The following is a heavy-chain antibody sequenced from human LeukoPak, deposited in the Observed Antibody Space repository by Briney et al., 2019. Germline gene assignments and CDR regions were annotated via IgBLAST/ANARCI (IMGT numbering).Heavy chain of an antibody. V-gene: IGHV3-23*01. D-gene: IGHD3-10*01. Sequence: PGGSLRLSCAASGFTFSSYAMSWVRQAPGKGLEWVSAISGSGGSTYYAYSVKGRFTISRDNSKNTLYLQMNSLRAEDTAVYYCGASMVRGVIVWGDFDYWGQGTLVTVSS. J-gene: IGHJ4*02. CDR3: GASMVRGVIVWGDFDY. CDR2: ISGSGGST. CDR1: GFTFSSYA.